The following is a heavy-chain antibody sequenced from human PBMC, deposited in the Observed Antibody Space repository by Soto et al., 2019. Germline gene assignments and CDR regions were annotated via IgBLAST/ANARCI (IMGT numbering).Heavy chain of an antibody. CDR2: IYYSGTT. J-gene: IGHJ4*02. D-gene: IGHD3-10*01. Sequence: QVQLQESGPGLVTPSQTLSLPGTVPGGSISSGGYYWSWIRQHPGKGLEWIGYIYYSGTTYYNPSLKSRVTISVDTSKNQFSLKLSSVTAADTAVYYCARMVRGVPDQTYYFDYWGQGTLVTVSS. V-gene: IGHV4-31*03. CDR3: ARMVRGVPDQTYYFDY. CDR1: GGSISSGGYY.